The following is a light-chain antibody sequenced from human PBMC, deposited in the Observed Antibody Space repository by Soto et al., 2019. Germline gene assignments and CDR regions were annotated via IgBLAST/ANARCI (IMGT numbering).Light chain of an antibody. V-gene: IGKV1-5*01. CDR2: EAS. Sequence: EIQMTQSPSTLSASVGDRVTITCRANQSISSWLAWYQQKPGKAPRLLIYEASNLASGIPSRFSGSGSGTDFTLTISSLQPEDFATYYCQQYNNTVTFGQGTKVEIK. CDR3: QQYNNTVT. CDR1: QSISSW. J-gene: IGKJ1*01.